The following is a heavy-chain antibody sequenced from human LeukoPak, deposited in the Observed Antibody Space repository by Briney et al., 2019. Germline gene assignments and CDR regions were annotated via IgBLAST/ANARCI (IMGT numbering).Heavy chain of an antibody. D-gene: IGHD1-26*01. Sequence: KGGESLKISCKGSGYSFTNYWIGWVRQMPGKGLEWMGIIYPGDSDTRYSPSFQGQVTISADKSITTAYLQWSSLRASDTAMYYCARHLTSGNYYYFDYWGQGTLVTVSS. J-gene: IGHJ4*02. CDR1: GYSFTNYW. V-gene: IGHV5-51*01. CDR2: IYPGDSDT. CDR3: ARHLTSGNYYYFDY.